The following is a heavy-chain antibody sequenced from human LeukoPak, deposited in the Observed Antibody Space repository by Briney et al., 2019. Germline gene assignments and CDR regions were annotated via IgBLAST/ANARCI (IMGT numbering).Heavy chain of an antibody. CDR2: IYYSGST. J-gene: IGHJ6*02. CDR3: ARDPYGRSDYYYYGMDV. Sequence: SETLSLTCTVSDGSMSPYYWSWIRQPPGKGLEWIGYIYYSGSTYYNPSLKSRVTISVDTSKNQFSLKLSSVTAADTAVYYCARDPYGRSDYYYYGMDVWGQGTTVTVSS. D-gene: IGHD4-17*01. V-gene: IGHV4-59*12. CDR1: DGSMSPYY.